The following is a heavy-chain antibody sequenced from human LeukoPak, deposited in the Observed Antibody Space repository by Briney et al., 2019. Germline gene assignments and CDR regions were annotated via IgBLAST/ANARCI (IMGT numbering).Heavy chain of an antibody. Sequence: GGSLRLSCVASGFIFHNFAMHWVRQAPGKGLEWVAVISNDERNKYYRDSVKGRFAIPRDNSKNTVYLQMNSLRTEDTAVYYCARPSPPGDGYNPCDYWGPGALVIVSS. CDR3: ARPSPPGDGYNPCDY. V-gene: IGHV3-30*09. CDR2: ISNDERNK. CDR1: GFIFHNFA. D-gene: IGHD5-24*01. J-gene: IGHJ4*02.